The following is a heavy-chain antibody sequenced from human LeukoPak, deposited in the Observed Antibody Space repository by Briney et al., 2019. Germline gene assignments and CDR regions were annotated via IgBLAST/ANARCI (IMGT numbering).Heavy chain of an antibody. CDR1: GFSLTTRPLG. J-gene: IGHJ4*02. Sequence: SGPTLVKPTQTLTLTCSFSGFSLTTRPLGVGWIRQTPGKALEWLAVIYWDDDKRYNPSLRTRLTVTTATSKNQVVLIMTNMDPVDTATYYCAHRRSGYDWNHGDFDYWGQGTLVTVSS. CDR3: AHRRSGYDWNHGDFDY. V-gene: IGHV2-5*02. D-gene: IGHD3-22*01. CDR2: IYWDDDK.